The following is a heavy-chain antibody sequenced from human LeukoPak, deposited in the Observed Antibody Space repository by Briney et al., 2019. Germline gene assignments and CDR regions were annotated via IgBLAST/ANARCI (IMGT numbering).Heavy chain of an antibody. J-gene: IGHJ4*02. CDR1: GDSVSSNSAA. Sequence: SQTLSLTCAISGDSVSSNSAAWNWIRQSPSRGLEWLGRTYYRSKWYNDCAVSVKSRITINPDTSKNQFSLQLNSVTPEDTAVYYCASAAIIAAAGSFDYWGQGTLVTVSS. D-gene: IGHD6-13*01. V-gene: IGHV6-1*01. CDR3: ASAAIIAAAGSFDY. CDR2: TYYRSKWYN.